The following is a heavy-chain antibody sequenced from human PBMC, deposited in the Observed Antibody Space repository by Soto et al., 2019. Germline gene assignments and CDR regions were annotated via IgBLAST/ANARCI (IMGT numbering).Heavy chain of an antibody. V-gene: IGHV1-24*01. CDR3: ATFVIVATISHFDY. D-gene: IGHD5-12*01. CDR2: FDPEDGET. CDR1: GYTLTELS. J-gene: IGHJ4*02. Sequence: QVPLVQSGAEVKKPGASVKVSCKVSGYTLTELSMHWVRQAPGKGLEWLGGFDPEDGETIYAQKFQGRVTMTEDTSTDTAYMELSSLRSEDTAVYYCATFVIVATISHFDYWGQGTLVTVSS.